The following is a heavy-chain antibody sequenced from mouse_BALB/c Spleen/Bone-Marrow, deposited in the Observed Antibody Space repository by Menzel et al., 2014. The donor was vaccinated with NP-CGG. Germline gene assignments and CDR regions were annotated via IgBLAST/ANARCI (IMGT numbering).Heavy chain of an antibody. CDR1: GFSLTSYG. V-gene: IGHV2-9*02. D-gene: IGHD1-1*01. J-gene: IGHJ4*01. Sequence: VKLVESGPGLVAPSQSLSITCTVSGFSLTSYGVHWVRQPPGKVLEWLGVIWAGGSTNYNSALMSRLSISKDNSRSQVFLKMNSLQTDDTAMYYCARGSYYEGAMDYWGQGTSVTVSS. CDR2: IWAGGST. CDR3: ARGSYYEGAMDY.